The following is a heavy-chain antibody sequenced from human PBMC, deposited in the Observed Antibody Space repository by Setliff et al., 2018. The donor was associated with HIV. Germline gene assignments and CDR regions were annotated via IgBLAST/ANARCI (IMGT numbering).Heavy chain of an antibody. CDR3: ARQGDPVYGGSSGVFDC. D-gene: IGHD2-15*01. CDR1: GYSISSGYY. J-gene: IGHJ4*02. Sequence: SETLSLTRAVSGYSISSGYYWGWIRQPPGKGLEWIGSIYHSGRTSYNPSLSSRLTMSVDTSKNQFSLKLSSVTASDTAVFYCARQGDPVYGGSSGVFDCWGQGTLVTVSS. CDR2: IYHSGRT. V-gene: IGHV4-38-2*01.